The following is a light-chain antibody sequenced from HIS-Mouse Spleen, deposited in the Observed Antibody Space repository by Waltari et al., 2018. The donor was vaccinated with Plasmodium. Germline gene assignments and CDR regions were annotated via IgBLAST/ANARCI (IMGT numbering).Light chain of an antibody. CDR2: AAS. V-gene: IGKV1-9*01. CDR3: QQLNSYPPF. J-gene: IGKJ4*01. CDR1: QAIRSY. Sequence: DIQLTQSPSFLSASVGDRVTITCRASQAIRSYLAWYQQKPGKAPKPLIEAASTLQSGVPSRFSGSGSGTEFTLTISSLQPEDFATYYCQQLNSYPPFFGGGTKVEIK.